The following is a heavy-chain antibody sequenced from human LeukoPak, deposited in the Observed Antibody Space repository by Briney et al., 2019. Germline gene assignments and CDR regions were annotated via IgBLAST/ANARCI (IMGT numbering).Heavy chain of an antibody. Sequence: SETLSLTCTVSGGSISSGNYYWSWIRQPAGKGLEWIGRIFTSGSTNYSPSLKSRVTILIDTSKNQFSLKLSSVTAADTAVYYCARFEAVEGILGEAYWGQGTLVTVSS. J-gene: IGHJ4*02. CDR3: ARFEAVEGILGEAY. CDR1: GGSISSGNYY. D-gene: IGHD7-27*01. V-gene: IGHV4-61*02. CDR2: IFTSGST.